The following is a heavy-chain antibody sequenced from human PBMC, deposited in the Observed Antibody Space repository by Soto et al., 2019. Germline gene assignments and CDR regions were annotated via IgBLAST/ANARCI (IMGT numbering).Heavy chain of an antibody. D-gene: IGHD3-3*01. J-gene: IGHJ6*02. V-gene: IGHV3-21*01. CDR1: GFTFTTHG. CDR3: AKDSRTLDEITIFGVVIMGVRGMDV. CDR2: ISSTRLSI. Sequence: GGSRRLSCVVSGFTFTTHGMNWFRPARVDGLEWLSFISSTRLSINYADAVKGRFTISRDNSKNTLYLQMNSLRAEDTAVYYCAKDSRTLDEITIFGVVIMGVRGMDVWGQRTTVTAP.